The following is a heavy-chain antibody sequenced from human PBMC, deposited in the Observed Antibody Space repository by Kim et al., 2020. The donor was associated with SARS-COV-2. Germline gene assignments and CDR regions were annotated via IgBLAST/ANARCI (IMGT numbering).Heavy chain of an antibody. CDR1: GFTFSSYA. CDR2: ISYEGSNK. J-gene: IGHJ6*02. D-gene: IGHD4-17*01. V-gene: IGHV3-30*04. CDR3: ARESFGGGDYGDPDSYYGMAV. Sequence: GGSLRLSCAASGFTFSSYAMHWVRQSPGKGLEWVAVISYEGSNKYYADSVKGRFTISRDNSKNKLYLQMNSLRAEDTAVYYCARESFGGGDYGDPDSYYGMAVWGHGTTLTVSS.